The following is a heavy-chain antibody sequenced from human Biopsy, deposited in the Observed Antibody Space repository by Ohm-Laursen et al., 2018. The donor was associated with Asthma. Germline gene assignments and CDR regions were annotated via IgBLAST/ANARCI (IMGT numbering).Heavy chain of an antibody. V-gene: IGHV1-2*02. D-gene: IGHD7-27*01. CDR1: DYIFPRYY. Sequence: GASVKVSCKASDYIFPRYYISWVRQAPGQGLEWMGWISPNSGGTNYAQKFQGRVTMTSDTSISTAYMELSRLRSDDTALYYCARGQKSPGDRWFDPWGQGTLVTVSS. CDR3: ARGQKSPGDRWFDP. CDR2: ISPNSGGT. J-gene: IGHJ5*02.